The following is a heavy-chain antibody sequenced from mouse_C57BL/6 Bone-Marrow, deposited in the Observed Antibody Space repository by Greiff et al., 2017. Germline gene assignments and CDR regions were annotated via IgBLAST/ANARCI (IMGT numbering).Heavy chain of an antibody. D-gene: IGHD1-1*01. CDR2: IYPGDGDT. CDR1: GYAFSSSW. Sequence: QVQLQQSGPELVKPGASVKISCKASGYAFSSSWMNWVKQRPGKGLEWIGRIYPGDGDTNYNGKFKGKATLTADKSSSTAYMQLSSLTSEDSAVYFCAPGPYYYGSRGFDYWGQGTTRTVSS. V-gene: IGHV1-82*01. CDR3: APGPYYYGSRGFDY. J-gene: IGHJ2*01.